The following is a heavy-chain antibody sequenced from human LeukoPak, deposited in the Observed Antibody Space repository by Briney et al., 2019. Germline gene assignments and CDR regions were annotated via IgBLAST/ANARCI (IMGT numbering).Heavy chain of an antibody. J-gene: IGHJ4*02. CDR2: INHSGST. CDR1: GGSFSGYY. D-gene: IGHD6-13*01. CDR3: ARVRGRAAAGIDY. Sequence: SETLSLTCAVYGGSFSGYYWSWIRQPPGKGLEWIGEINHSGSTNYNPSLKSRVTISVDTSKNQFSLKLSSVTAADTAVYYCARVRGRAAAGIDYWGQGTLVTVSS. V-gene: IGHV4-34*01.